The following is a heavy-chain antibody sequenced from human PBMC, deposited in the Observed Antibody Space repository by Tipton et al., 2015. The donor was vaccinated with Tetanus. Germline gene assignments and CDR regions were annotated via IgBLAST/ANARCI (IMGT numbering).Heavy chain of an antibody. D-gene: IGHD6-13*01. J-gene: IGHJ5*02. Sequence: SLTCAVHGRTFNDNFWAWIRQSPGKGLEWIGEINYTGSPNYNPSFESRATISVDTSKKEVSLKLKSVTAADTAVYYCAAAIVRWFGPWGPGTQVSVSS. CDR3: AAAIVRWFGP. CDR2: INYTGSP. CDR1: GRTFNDNF. V-gene: IGHV4-34*08.